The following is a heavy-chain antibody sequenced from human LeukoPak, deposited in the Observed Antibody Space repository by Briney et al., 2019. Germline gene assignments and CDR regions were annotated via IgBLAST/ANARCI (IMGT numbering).Heavy chain of an antibody. Sequence: GGSLRLSCAASGFTFSSYWMNWARQAPGKGLEWVASINHNGNVNYYVDSVKGRFTISRDNSKNTLYLQMNSLRAEDTAVYYCASFIVVVPAADYYYYGMDVWGQGTTVTVSS. J-gene: IGHJ6*02. D-gene: IGHD2-2*01. V-gene: IGHV3-7*03. CDR1: GFTFSSYW. CDR2: INHNGNVN. CDR3: ASFIVVVPAADYYYYGMDV.